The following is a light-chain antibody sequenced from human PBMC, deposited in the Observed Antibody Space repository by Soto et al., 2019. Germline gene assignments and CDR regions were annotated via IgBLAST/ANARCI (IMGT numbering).Light chain of an antibody. CDR1: QSVGTNY. J-gene: IGKJ2*01. CDR2: GAS. Sequence: EIVLTQSPGTLSLSPGERATLSCRASQSVGTNYIAWYQHKPGQAPRLLIYGASSRATDIPDRFSGGGSGTDFTLTISRLEPEDFAVHFCHQYGSGRDTFGQGTKVEIK. V-gene: IGKV3-20*01. CDR3: HQYGSGRDT.